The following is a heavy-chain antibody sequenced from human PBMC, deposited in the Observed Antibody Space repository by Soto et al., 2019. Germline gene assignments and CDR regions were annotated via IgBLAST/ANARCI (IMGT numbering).Heavy chain of an antibody. CDR3: ARHQSYDFWSGYYGWFDP. J-gene: IGHJ5*02. V-gene: IGHV4-39*01. CDR2: IYYSGST. D-gene: IGHD3-3*01. CDR1: GGSISSSSYY. Sequence: SETLSLTCTVSGGSISSSSYYWGWIRQPPGKGQEWIGSIYYSGSTYYNPSLKSRVTISVDTSKNQFSLKLSSVTAADTAVYYFARHQSYDFWSGYYGWFDPWGQGTLVTVSS.